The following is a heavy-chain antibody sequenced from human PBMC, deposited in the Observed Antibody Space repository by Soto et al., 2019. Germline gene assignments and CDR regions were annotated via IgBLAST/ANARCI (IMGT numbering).Heavy chain of an antibody. D-gene: IGHD2-2*01. CDR1: GGSISSYY. J-gene: IGHJ4*02. CDR2: IYYSGST. CDR3: ARGILGYCSSTSCVYFDY. Sequence: PSETLSLTCTVSGGSISSYYWSWIRQPPGKGLEWIGYIYYSGSTNYNPSLKSRVTISVDTSKNQFSLKLSSVTAADTAVYYCARGILGYCSSTSCVYFDYWGQGTLVTVSS. V-gene: IGHV4-59*01.